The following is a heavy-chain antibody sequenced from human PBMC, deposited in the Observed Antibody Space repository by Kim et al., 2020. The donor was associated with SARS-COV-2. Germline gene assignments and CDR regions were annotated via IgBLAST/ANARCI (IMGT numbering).Heavy chain of an antibody. CDR3: ARDIFMTFAAAGLDY. J-gene: IGHJ4*01. CDR1: GFTFSSYA. CDR2: ISYDGSNK. D-gene: IGHD6-13*01. Sequence: GGSLRLSCAASGFTFSSYAMHWVRQAPGKGLEWVAVISYDGSNKYYADSVKGRFTISRDNSKNTLYLQMNSLRAEDTAVYYCARDIFMTFAAAGLDYWG. V-gene: IGHV3-30*04.